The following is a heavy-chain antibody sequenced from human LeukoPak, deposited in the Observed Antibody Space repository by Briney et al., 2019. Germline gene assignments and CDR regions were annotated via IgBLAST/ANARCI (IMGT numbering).Heavy chain of an antibody. V-gene: IGHV4-39*01. D-gene: IGHD3-3*01. CDR1: GGSISSDNYY. CDR3: ARRSAFWKSLDF. Sequence: SETLSLTCTVSGGSISSDNYYWGWTRQSPGKGLEWFASVYYTGTTYYTPSLTPRATISVDTSKNQFSLKLSSVTAADTAVYYCARRSAFWKSLDFWGQGSLVTVSS. CDR2: VYYTGTT. J-gene: IGHJ4*02.